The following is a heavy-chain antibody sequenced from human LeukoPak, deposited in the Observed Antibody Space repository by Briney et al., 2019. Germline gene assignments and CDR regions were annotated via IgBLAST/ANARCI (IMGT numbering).Heavy chain of an antibody. J-gene: IGHJ4*02. Sequence: GGSLRLSCAASGFTFSSYSMNWVLQAPGKGLEWVANIKQDGSEKYYVDSVRGRLTISRDNAENSLFLQMNRLRVEDTAVYYCTRDFGRSSYYFDFWGQGTLVTVSS. V-gene: IGHV3-7*01. CDR1: GFTFSSYS. D-gene: IGHD3-3*01. CDR2: IKQDGSEK. CDR3: TRDFGRSSYYFDF.